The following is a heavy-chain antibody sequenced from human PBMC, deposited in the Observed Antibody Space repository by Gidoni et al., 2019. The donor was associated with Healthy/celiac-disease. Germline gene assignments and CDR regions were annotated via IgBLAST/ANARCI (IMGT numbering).Heavy chain of an antibody. J-gene: IGHJ4*02. Sequence: QVHLVESGGGLVKPGGSLRLSCAASGFTFSDYYMSWIRQAPGKGLEWVSYISSSSTTIYSADSVKGRFTISRDNAKNSLYLQMNSLRAEDTAVYYCARDLKGSNSWYGGWGPDSNFDYWGQGTLVTVSS. CDR1: GFTFSDYY. CDR2: ISSSSTTI. V-gene: IGHV3-11*01. CDR3: ARDLKGSNSWYGGWGPDSNFDY. D-gene: IGHD6-13*01.